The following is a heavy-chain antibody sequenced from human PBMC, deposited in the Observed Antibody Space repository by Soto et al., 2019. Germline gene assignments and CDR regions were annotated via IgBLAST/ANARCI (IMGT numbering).Heavy chain of an antibody. V-gene: IGHV4-34*01. J-gene: IGHJ6*03. CDR2: INHLGSI. Sequence: PSETVSLPCVVSGGSLSDYFWSWIRQPPGMALEWIGEINHLGSINYNPSLKSRVTMSVDTSKNQFSLTLNSVTAADTATYYCARGGISHWAYFYYMDVWDRGTTVT. D-gene: IGHD2-21*01. CDR1: GGSLSDYF. CDR3: ARGGISHWAYFYYMDV.